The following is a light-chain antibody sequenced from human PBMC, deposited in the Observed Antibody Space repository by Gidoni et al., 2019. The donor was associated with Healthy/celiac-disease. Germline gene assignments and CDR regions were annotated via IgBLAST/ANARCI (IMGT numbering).Light chain of an antibody. CDR3: QQFGSSTVT. CDR1: QSVSSSY. CDR2: GAS. V-gene: IGKV3-20*01. Sequence: EIVLTQYPGTMSLSPGERATLSCRASQSVSSSYLAWYQQKPGQAPRLLIDGASSRATGIPDSFIGSGSGTDFTLTISRLEPEDFAVYYCQQFGSSTVTFGLLGPKWISN. J-gene: IGKJ3*01.